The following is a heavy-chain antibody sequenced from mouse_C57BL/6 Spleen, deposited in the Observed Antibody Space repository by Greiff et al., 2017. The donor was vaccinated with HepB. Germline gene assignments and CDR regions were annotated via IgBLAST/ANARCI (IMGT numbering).Heavy chain of an antibody. J-gene: IGHJ3*01. Sequence: QVQLQQPGAELVMPGASVKLSCKASGYTFTSYWMHWVKQRPGLGLEWIGEIDPSDSYTNYNQKFKGKSTLTVDKSSSTAYMQLSSLTSEDSAVYYCARSLYSNGAYWGQGTLVTVSA. V-gene: IGHV1-69*01. CDR1: GYTFTSYW. D-gene: IGHD2-5*01. CDR2: IDPSDSYT. CDR3: ARSLYSNGAY.